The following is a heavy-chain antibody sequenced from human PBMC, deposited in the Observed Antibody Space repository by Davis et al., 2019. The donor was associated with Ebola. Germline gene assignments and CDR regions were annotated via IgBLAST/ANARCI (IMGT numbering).Heavy chain of an antibody. Sequence: PSETLSLTCTVSGGSISSYYWSWIRQPPGKGLEWIGYIYYSGSTNYNPSLKSRVTISVDTSKNQFSLKLSSVTAADTAVYYCARAEGTIFGVVYAFGIWGQGTMVTVSS. CDR3: ARAEGTIFGVVYAFGI. D-gene: IGHD3-3*01. CDR1: GGSISSYY. J-gene: IGHJ3*02. V-gene: IGHV4-59*01. CDR2: IYYSGST.